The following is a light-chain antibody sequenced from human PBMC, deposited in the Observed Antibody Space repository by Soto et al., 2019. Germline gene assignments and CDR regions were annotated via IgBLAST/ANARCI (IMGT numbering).Light chain of an antibody. CDR3: QRYDDAPLT. CDR1: QGISNY. J-gene: IGKJ4*01. Sequence: DIQMTQSPSSLSASVGDRVTMTCRASQGISNYLVWYQQQPGKVPELLIYAASTLHSGVPSRFSGSGSGTDFTLTISSLQPEDVGTYYCQRYDDAPLTFGGGTKVGIK. V-gene: IGKV1-27*01. CDR2: AAS.